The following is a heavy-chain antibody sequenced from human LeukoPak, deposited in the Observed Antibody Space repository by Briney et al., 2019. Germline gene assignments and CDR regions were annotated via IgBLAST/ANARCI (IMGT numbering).Heavy chain of an antibody. V-gene: IGHV3-23*01. CDR1: GFTFSSYA. Sequence: GGSLRLSCAASGFTFSSYAVSWVRQAPGKGLEWVSSISGSGGSTYSADSVKGRFTISRDNSKNTLYLQMNSLRAEDTALYYCAKDRSCTNDICHEDFDYWGQGTLVTVSS. CDR2: ISGSGGST. CDR3: AKDRSCTNDICHEDFDY. D-gene: IGHD2-8*01. J-gene: IGHJ4*02.